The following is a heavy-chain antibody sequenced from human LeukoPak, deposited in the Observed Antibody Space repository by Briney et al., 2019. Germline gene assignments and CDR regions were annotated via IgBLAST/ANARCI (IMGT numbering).Heavy chain of an antibody. D-gene: IGHD2-21*02. CDR2: IYYSGST. CDR1: GGSISSHY. Sequence: SETLSLTCTVSGGSISSHYWSWIRQPPGKGLEWIGYIYYSGSTNYNPSLKSRVTISVDTSKNQFSLKLSSVTAADTAVYYCASSDFKEAVDIWGQGTMVTVSS. J-gene: IGHJ3*02. V-gene: IGHV4-59*11. CDR3: ASSDFKEAVDI.